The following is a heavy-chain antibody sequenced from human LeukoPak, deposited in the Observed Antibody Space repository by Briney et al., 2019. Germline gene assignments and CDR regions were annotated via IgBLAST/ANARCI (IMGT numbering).Heavy chain of an antibody. D-gene: IGHD3-22*01. Sequence: SETLSLTCTVSGGSISSYYWSWIRQPPGKGLEWIGYIYYSGCTNYNPSLKSRVTISVDTSKNQFSLKLSPVTAADTAVYYCARADSSRARIDYWGQGTLVTVSS. J-gene: IGHJ4*02. CDR1: GGSISSYY. CDR2: IYYSGCT. CDR3: ARADSSRARIDY. V-gene: IGHV4-59*01.